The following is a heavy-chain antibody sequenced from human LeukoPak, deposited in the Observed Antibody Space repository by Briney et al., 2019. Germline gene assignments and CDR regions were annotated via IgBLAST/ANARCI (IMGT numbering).Heavy chain of an antibody. CDR1: GYTFTSYY. J-gene: IGHJ6*02. CDR2: ISAYNGNT. CDR3: ARDHIGVPLSGSYYYYGMDV. Sequence: WASVTVSCKASGYTFTSYYMHWVRQAPGQGLEWMGWISAYNGNTNYAQKLQGRVTMTTDTSTSTAYMELRSLRSDDTAVYYCARDHIGVPLSGSYYYYGMDVGGQGTTVTVS. V-gene: IGHV1-18*04. D-gene: IGHD1-26*01.